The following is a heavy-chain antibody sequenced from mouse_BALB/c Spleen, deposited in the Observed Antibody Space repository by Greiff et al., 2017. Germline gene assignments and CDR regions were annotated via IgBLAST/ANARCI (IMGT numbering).Heavy chain of an antibody. V-gene: IGHV5-6-5*01. CDR1: GFTFSSYA. J-gene: IGHJ2*01. Sequence: EVMLVESGGGLVKPGGSLKLSCAASGFTFSSYAMSWVRQTPEKRLEWVASISSGGSTYYPDSVKGRFTISRDNARNILYLQMSSLRSEDTAMYYCARGPNYYGSSYPDYWGQGTTLTVSS. D-gene: IGHD1-1*01. CDR3: ARGPNYYGSSYPDY. CDR2: ISSGGST.